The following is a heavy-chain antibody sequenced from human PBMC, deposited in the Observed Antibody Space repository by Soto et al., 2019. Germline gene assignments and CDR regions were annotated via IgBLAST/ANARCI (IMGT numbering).Heavy chain of an antibody. Sequence: PSETLSLTCAVSGGSISSSNWWSWVRQPPGKGLEXIGEXXXSXSXXXNXXXXSRVTISVDKSKNQFSLKLSSVTAADTAVYYCARTSVGATPPLDYWGQGTLVTVSS. CDR1: GGSISSSNW. D-gene: IGHD1-26*01. V-gene: IGHV4-4*02. CDR3: ARTSVGATPPLDY. CDR2: XXXSXSX. J-gene: IGHJ4*02.